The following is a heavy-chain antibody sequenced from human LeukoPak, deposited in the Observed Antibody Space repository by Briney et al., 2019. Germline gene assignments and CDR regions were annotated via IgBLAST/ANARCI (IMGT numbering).Heavy chain of an antibody. D-gene: IGHD5-12*01. Sequence: ASVKVSCKASGYTFTSYGISWVRQAPGQGLEWMGWISAYNGNTNYAQKLQGRVTMTTDTSTSTAYMELRSLRSDDTAVYYCARDFGGYDNYYYMDVWGKGTTVNVSS. CDR1: GYTFTSYG. J-gene: IGHJ6*03. V-gene: IGHV1-18*01. CDR3: ARDFGGYDNYYYMDV. CDR2: ISAYNGNT.